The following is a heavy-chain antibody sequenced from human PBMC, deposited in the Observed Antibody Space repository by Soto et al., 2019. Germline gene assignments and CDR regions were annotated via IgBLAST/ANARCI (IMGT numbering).Heavy chain of an antibody. V-gene: IGHV4-31*03. D-gene: IGHD6-6*01. Sequence: SETLSLTCTVSGGSISSGSYYWGWIRQHPGKGLEWIGCIYYSGSTYYNPSLKSRVTISVDTSKNQFSLKLSSVTAADTAVYYCARGSSIAGLYYGMDVWGQGTTVTVSS. CDR3: ARGSSIAGLYYGMDV. J-gene: IGHJ6*02. CDR2: IYYSGST. CDR1: GGSISSGSYY.